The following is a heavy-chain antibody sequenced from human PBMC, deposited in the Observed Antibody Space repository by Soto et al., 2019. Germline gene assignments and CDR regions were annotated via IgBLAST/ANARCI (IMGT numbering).Heavy chain of an antibody. V-gene: IGHV4-34*01. CDR2: INHSGST. D-gene: IGHD2-15*01. Sequence: QVQLQQWGAGLLKPSETLSLTCAVYGGSFSGYYWTWIRQPPGKGLEWIGEINHSGSTNYNPSLKSRVTISVDTSKKQFSLKLSSVTAADTAVYYCARGGEIVVVVSTTGRYFDYWGQGTLVTVSS. CDR3: ARGGEIVVVVSTTGRYFDY. J-gene: IGHJ4*02. CDR1: GGSFSGYY.